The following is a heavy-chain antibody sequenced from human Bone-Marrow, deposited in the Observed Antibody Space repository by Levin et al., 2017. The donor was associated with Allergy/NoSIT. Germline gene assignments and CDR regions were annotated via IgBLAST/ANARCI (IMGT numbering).Heavy chain of an antibody. Sequence: GESLKISCAASGFNFRSYSMNWVRQAPGRGLEWVAYITYRSTTIYYSDSVKGRFTISRDNAKNSLYLQMNSLRDEDTAVYYCARDDYDDNDSSYDYWGQGTLVTVSS. J-gene: IGHJ4*02. D-gene: IGHD3-22*01. CDR2: ITYRSTTI. CDR1: GFNFRSYS. V-gene: IGHV3-48*02. CDR3: ARDDYDDNDSSYDY.